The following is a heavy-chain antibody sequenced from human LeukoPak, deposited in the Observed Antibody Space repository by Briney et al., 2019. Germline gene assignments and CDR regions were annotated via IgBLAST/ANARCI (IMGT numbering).Heavy chain of an antibody. J-gene: IGHJ3*02. CDR1: GGSISGYY. D-gene: IGHD4-23*01. Sequence: PSETLSLTCTVSGGSISGYYWSWTRQPPGKELEWIGYISYIGSTNYNPSLKSRVTISLDTSKNQFSLKLTSVTAADTAVYYCASHPTVVTARDAFDIWSQGTMVTVSS. CDR3: ASHPTVVTARDAFDI. V-gene: IGHV4-59*08. CDR2: ISYIGST.